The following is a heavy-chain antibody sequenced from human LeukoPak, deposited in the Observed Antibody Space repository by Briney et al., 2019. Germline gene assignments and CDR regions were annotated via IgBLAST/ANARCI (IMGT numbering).Heavy chain of an antibody. D-gene: IGHD1-26*01. V-gene: IGHV3-7*02. CDR2: IKQDGSDK. Sequence: GGSLSLSCAASGFSFSNYWMTWVRQAPGKGLEWVATIKQDGSDKNYVNSVKGRFTISRDNTKDSLYLQMNSLRAEDTAVYYCARGREGPSDYWGQGTLVTVSS. J-gene: IGHJ4*02. CDR1: GFSFSNYW. CDR3: ARGREGPSDY.